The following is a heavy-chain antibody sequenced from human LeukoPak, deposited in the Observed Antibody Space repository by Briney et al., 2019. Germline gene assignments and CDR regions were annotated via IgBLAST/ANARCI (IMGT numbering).Heavy chain of an antibody. CDR3: ARDRSYYGSGSSMDV. CDR2: IIPILGIA. D-gene: IGHD3-10*01. J-gene: IGHJ6*02. V-gene: IGHV1-69*04. CDR1: GGTFSSYA. Sequence: GASVKVSCKASGGTFSSYAISWVRQAPGQGLEWMGRIIPILGIANYAQKFQGRVTITADKSTSTAYMELSSLGSEDTAVYYCARDRSYYGSGSSMDVWGQGTTVTVSS.